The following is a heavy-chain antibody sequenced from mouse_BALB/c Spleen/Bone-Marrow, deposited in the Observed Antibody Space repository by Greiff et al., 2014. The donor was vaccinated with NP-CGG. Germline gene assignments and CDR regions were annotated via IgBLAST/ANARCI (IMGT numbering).Heavy chain of an antibody. V-gene: IGHV14-3*02. J-gene: IGHJ2*01. CDR3: AYGSNYDYFDY. CDR1: GFNVKDTY. CDR2: IDPANGNT. Sequence: EVQLQQSGAELVKPGASVKLSCTASGFNVKDTYMHWVKQRPEQGLEWIGRIDPANGNTKYDPKFQGKATITADTSSNTAYLQLSSLTSEDTAVYYCAYGSNYDYFDYWGQGTTLAVSS. D-gene: IGHD1-1*01.